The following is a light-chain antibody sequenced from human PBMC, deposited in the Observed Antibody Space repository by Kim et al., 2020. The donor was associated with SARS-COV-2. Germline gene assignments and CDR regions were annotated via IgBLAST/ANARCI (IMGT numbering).Light chain of an antibody. CDR1: QGISSY. J-gene: IGKJ3*01. CDR3: QQVYSPPFT. V-gene: IGKV1-9*01. Sequence: IQLTQSPSSLSASLGDRVTITCRASQGISSYLAWYQQKPGKAPKVLIYAASTFQSGVPSRFSGSGSGTDFTLTISSLQPEDFATYYCQQVYSPPFTFGPGTKVDI. CDR2: AAS.